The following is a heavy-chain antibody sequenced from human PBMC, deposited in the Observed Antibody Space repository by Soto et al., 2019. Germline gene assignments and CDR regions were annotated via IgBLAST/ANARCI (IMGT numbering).Heavy chain of an antibody. V-gene: IGHV3-9*01. D-gene: IGHD5-12*01. J-gene: IGHJ3*01. CDR3: AKDFAPDGCYEGAFEV. CDR1: GFTFEDYA. Sequence: EVKLVESGGALVQPGRSLRLSCAVSGFTFEDYAMHWVRQAPGRGLEWVAGIGWNSGIIGYGESVKGRFTISRDNPKDSLYLQMNSLRPEDTALYYCAKDFAPDGCYEGAFEVWGQGTMVIVSS. CDR2: IGWNSGII.